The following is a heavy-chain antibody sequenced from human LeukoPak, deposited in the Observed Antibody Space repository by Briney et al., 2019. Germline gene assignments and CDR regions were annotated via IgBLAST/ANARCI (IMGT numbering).Heavy chain of an antibody. Sequence: GASVKVSCKASGGTFSSYAISWVRQAPGQGLEWMGRIIPILGIANYAQKFQGRVTITADKSTSTAYMELSSLRSEDTAVYYCARDVGATTQKGYWGQGTLVTVSS. J-gene: IGHJ4*02. CDR2: IIPILGIA. CDR1: GGTFSSYA. D-gene: IGHD1-26*01. CDR3: ARDVGATTQKGY. V-gene: IGHV1-69*04.